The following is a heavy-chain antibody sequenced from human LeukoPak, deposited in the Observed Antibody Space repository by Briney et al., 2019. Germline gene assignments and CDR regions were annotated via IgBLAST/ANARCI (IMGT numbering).Heavy chain of an antibody. CDR1: GGSISSSSYY. CDR2: IYYSGST. J-gene: IGHJ3*02. V-gene: IGHV4-39*01. Sequence: PSETLPLTCTVSGGSISSSSYYWGWIRQPPGKGLEWIGSIYYSGSTYYNPSLKSRVTISVDTSKNQFSLKLSSVTAADTAVYYCASLPLYCSSTSCYVRDDAFDIWGQGTMVTVSS. CDR3: ASLPLYCSSTSCYVRDDAFDI. D-gene: IGHD2-2*01.